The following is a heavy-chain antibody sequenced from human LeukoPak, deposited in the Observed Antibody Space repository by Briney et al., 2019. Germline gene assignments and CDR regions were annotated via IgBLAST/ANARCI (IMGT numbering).Heavy chain of an antibody. CDR1: GGSISSYY. CDR2: IYHSGST. J-gene: IGHJ4*02. Sequence: SETLSLTCTVSGGSISSYYWSWIRQPPGKGLEWIGYIYHSGSTYYNPSLKSRVTISVDRSKNQFSLKLSSVTAADTAVYYCARVRVVAGIYFDYWGQGTLVTVSS. CDR3: ARVRVVAGIYFDY. V-gene: IGHV4-59*12. D-gene: IGHD6-19*01.